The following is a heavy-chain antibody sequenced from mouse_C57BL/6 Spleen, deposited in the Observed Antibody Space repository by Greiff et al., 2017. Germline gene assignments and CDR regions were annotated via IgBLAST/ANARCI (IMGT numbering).Heavy chain of an antibody. CDR1: GYTFTDYN. V-gene: IGHV1-22*01. J-gene: IGHJ4*01. Sequence: VQLQQSGPELVKPGASVKMSCKASGYTFTDYNMHWVKQSHGKSLEWIGYINPNNGGTSYNQKFKGKATLTVNKSSSTAYMELRSLTSADSAVYYCASGDYGSSYGAMDYWGQGTSVTVSS. D-gene: IGHD1-1*01. CDR3: ASGDYGSSYGAMDY. CDR2: INPNNGGT.